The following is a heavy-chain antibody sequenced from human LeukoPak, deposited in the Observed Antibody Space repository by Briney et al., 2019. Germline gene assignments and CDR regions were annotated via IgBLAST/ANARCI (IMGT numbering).Heavy chain of an antibody. V-gene: IGHV4-4*07. D-gene: IGHD1-26*01. CDR2: IHISGST. CDR3: ARDPRSSGARE. CDR1: GGSISSYY. Sequence: SETLSLTCTVSGGSISSYYWTWIRQPAGKGLEWIGRIHISGSTKYNPSLKSRVTMTVDTSKNQFSLKLNSVTAADTAVYYCARDPRSSGAREWGQGTLVTVSS. J-gene: IGHJ4*02.